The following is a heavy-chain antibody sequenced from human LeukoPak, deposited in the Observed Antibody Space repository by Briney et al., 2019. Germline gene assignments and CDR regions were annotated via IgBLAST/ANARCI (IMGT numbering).Heavy chain of an antibody. V-gene: IGHV3-11*04. D-gene: IGHD3-22*01. Sequence: GGSLRLSCAASGFTFSDYYMSWIRQAPGKGLEWVSYISSSGSTIYYADSVKGRFTISRDNSKNTLYLQVHSLRGEDTAVYYCATETPDTSGSKLDYWGQGTLVTVSS. CDR2: ISSSGSTI. J-gene: IGHJ4*02. CDR3: ATETPDTSGSKLDY. CDR1: GFTFSDYY.